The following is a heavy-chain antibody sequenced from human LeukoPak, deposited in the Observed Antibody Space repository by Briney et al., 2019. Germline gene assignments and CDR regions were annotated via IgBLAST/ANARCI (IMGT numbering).Heavy chain of an antibody. CDR2: ISGTGGTI. CDR1: GFTFAGYA. D-gene: IGHD3-22*01. V-gene: IGHV3-23*01. CDR3: ATGRGSGFQLR. J-gene: IGHJ4*02. Sequence: GGSLRLSCAASGFTFAGYAMRWVRQAPGKGLEWVSAISGTGGTIYYADSVKGRFTISRDNSKNTLYLQMNSLRAEDTAVYYCATGRGSGFQLRWGQGTLVTVSS.